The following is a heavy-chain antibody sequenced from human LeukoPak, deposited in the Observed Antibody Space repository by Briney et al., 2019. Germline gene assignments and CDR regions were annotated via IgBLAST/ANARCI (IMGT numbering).Heavy chain of an antibody. Sequence: ASVKVSCKVSGYTFSGYYIHWVRQAPGHGLEWMGWINPNSGGTNYAQKFQGRVTMTRDTSISTAYMELSRLRSDDTAVYYCARDEATYYDFWSGPDYYFDYWGQGTLVTVSS. CDR3: ARDEATYYDFWSGPDYYFDY. V-gene: IGHV1-2*02. D-gene: IGHD3-3*01. CDR1: GYTFSGYY. CDR2: INPNSGGT. J-gene: IGHJ4*02.